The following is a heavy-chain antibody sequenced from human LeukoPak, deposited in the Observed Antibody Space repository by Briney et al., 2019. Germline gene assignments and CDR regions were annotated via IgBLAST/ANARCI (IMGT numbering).Heavy chain of an antibody. CDR2: IYHTGST. CDR3: AREVAAGSYRGFDY. V-gene: IGHV4-61*08. J-gene: IGHJ4*02. Sequence: SETLSLTCTVSGGSISSGGYYWSWIRQSPGKGLEWIGEIYHTGSTNYNPSLKSRVTMSIDTPKNQFSLKVNSVTAADTATYYCAREVAAGSYRGFDYWGQGTLVTVSS. D-gene: IGHD6-19*01. CDR1: GGSISSGGYY.